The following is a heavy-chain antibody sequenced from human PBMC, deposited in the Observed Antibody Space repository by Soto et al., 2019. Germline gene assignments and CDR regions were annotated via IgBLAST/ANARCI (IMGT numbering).Heavy chain of an antibody. Sequence: GGSLRLSCAASGFTFSSYAMSWVRQAPGKGLEWVSAISGSGGSTYYADSVKGRFTISRDNSKNTLYLQMNSLRAEDTAVYYCAKEFGDIVVVPAAAEYWGQGTLVTVSS. D-gene: IGHD2-2*01. CDR3: AKEFGDIVVVPAAAEY. CDR1: GFTFSSYA. V-gene: IGHV3-23*01. CDR2: ISGSGGST. J-gene: IGHJ4*02.